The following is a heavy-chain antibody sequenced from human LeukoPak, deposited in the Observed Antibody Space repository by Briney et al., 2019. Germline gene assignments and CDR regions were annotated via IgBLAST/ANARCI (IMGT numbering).Heavy chain of an antibody. J-gene: IGHJ4*02. CDR1: RFTFSSYS. CDR2: ISSSSNYI. D-gene: IGHD3-10*01. V-gene: IGHV3-21*01. Sequence: GGSLRLSCAASRFTFSSYSMNWVRQAPGKGLEWVSSISSSSNYIYYADSVEGRFTISRDNAKNSLYLQMNSLRAEDTAVYYCARRGGWGQGTLVTVSS. CDR3: ARRGG.